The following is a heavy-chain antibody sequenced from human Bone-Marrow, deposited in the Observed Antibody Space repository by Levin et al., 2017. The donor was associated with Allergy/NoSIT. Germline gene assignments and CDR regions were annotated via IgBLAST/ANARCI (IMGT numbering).Heavy chain of an antibody. Sequence: GASVKVSCKASGGTFSSYAISWVRQAPGQGLEWMGGIIPIFGTANYAQKFQGRVTITADKSTSTAYMELSSLRSEDTAVYYCARSRPGRYCSGGSLDYWGQGTLVTVSS. D-gene: IGHD2-15*01. CDR3: ARSRPGRYCSGGSLDY. J-gene: IGHJ4*02. CDR2: IIPIFGTA. V-gene: IGHV1-69*06. CDR1: GGTFSSYA.